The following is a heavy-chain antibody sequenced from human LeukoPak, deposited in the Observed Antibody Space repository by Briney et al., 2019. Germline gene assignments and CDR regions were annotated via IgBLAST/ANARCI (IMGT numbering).Heavy chain of an antibody. D-gene: IGHD3-9*01. CDR1: GFTFSSYG. CDR3: ARVGGHYDVLTGYSYYFDY. V-gene: IGHV3-33*01. Sequence: GGSLRPSCAASGFTFSSYGMHWVRQAPGKGLEWVAVIWYDGSNKYYADSVKGRFTISRDNSKNTLYLQMNSLRAEDTAVYYCARVGGHYDVLTGYSYYFDYWGQGTLVIVSS. CDR2: IWYDGSNK. J-gene: IGHJ4*02.